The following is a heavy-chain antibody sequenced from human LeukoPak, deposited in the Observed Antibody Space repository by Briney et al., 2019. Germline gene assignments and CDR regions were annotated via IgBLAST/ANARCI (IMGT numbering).Heavy chain of an antibody. J-gene: IGHJ3*02. Sequence: GGSLRLSCAASAFTFSEYAMNWVRQASGKGLEWVSHIGGGGDDTEYADSVKGHFTVSRDNSKNMMYLQMNSLRAEDTAVYYCVKDAVERNGVFDSFDIWGQGAMVIVSS. V-gene: IGHV3-23*01. D-gene: IGHD2-8*01. CDR3: VKDAVERNGVFDSFDI. CDR1: AFTFSEYA. CDR2: IGGGGDDT.